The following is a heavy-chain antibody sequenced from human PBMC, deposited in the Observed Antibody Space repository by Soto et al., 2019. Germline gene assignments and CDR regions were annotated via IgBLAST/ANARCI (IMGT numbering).Heavy chain of an antibody. CDR1: GFTFSRYG. J-gene: IGHJ4*02. D-gene: IGHD3-3*01. V-gene: IGHV3-30-3*01. Sequence: QVQLVESGGGVVQPGRSLRLSCAASGFTFSRYGMHWVRQAPGKGLGWVAVISYDGSGKYYADSVKGRFTISKDSSKNTLYLQMNSLRAEDTAVYYCVCEIFGVVGSAFDYWGQGTQVTVSS. CDR2: ISYDGSGK. CDR3: VCEIFGVVGSAFDY.